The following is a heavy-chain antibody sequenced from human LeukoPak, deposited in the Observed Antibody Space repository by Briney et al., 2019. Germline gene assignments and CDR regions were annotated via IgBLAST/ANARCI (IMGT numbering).Heavy chain of an antibody. J-gene: IGHJ5*02. CDR1: GGSISITYYY. CDR2: IHYTGST. D-gene: IGHD3-10*01. Sequence: PSETLSLTCTVSGGSISITYYYWSWIRQPPGKGLEWIGYIHYTGSTNYNPSLKSRVTMSLDTSKNQFSLKLNSVAAADTAVYYCAREEVTMVRGVISHWFDPWGQGTLVTVSS. V-gene: IGHV4-61*01. CDR3: AREEVTMVRGVISHWFDP.